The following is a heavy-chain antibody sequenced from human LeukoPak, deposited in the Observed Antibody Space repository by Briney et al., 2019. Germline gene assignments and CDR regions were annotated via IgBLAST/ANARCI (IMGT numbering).Heavy chain of an antibody. J-gene: IGHJ4*02. CDR1: GFTFSSYW. D-gene: IGHD1-1*01. CDR3: ARELDDSWKDY. V-gene: IGHV3-7*01. CDR2: IKQDGSEK. Sequence: PGGSLRLSCAASGFTFSSYWMSWVRQAPGKGLEWVANIKQDGSEKYYVDPVKGRFTISRDNAKNSLYLQMNSLRAEDTAVYYCARELDDSWKDYWGQGTLVTVSS.